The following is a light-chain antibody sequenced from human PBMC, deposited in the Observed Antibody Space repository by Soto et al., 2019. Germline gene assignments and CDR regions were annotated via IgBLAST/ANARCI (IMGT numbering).Light chain of an antibody. Sequence: DIQMTQSPSSVSASVGDRVTITCRASQGINNWLAWYQQKPGKAPKLLIYAAYSLQSGVPSRFSGSGSGTDFSLTISSLQPEDFATYYCQHANSFPITFGQGTRLEIK. J-gene: IGKJ5*01. CDR3: QHANSFPIT. V-gene: IGKV1D-12*01. CDR2: AAY. CDR1: QGINNW.